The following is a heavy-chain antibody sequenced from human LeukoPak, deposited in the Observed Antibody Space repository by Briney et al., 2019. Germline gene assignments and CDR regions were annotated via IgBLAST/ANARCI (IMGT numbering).Heavy chain of an antibody. V-gene: IGHV4-61*02. CDR2: MSSSGIS. CDR3: ARFGGYSYGYLGYYYYYMDV. J-gene: IGHJ6*03. CDR1: NGSISSDTYF. D-gene: IGHD5-18*01. Sequence: PSETLSLTCTVSNGSISSDTYFWSWIRQPAGKGLEWIGRMSSSGISTYSPSLKSRVTISIDTARNQCSMNLNSVTAADTAVYYCARFGGYSYGYLGYYYYYMDVWGKGTTVTISS.